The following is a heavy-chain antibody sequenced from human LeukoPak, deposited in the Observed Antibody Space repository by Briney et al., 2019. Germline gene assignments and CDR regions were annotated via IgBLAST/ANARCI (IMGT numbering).Heavy chain of an antibody. CDR1: GGSFSGYY. J-gene: IGHJ6*04. CDR3: AKGTLYYGSGSYCMDV. D-gene: IGHD3-10*01. Sequence: SETLSLTCAVYGGSFSGYYWSWIRQPPGKGLEWIGEINHSGSTNYNPSLKSRVTISVDTSKNQFSLKLSSVTAADTAVYYCAKGTLYYGSGSYCMDVWGKGTTVSVSS. CDR2: INHSGST. V-gene: IGHV4-34*01.